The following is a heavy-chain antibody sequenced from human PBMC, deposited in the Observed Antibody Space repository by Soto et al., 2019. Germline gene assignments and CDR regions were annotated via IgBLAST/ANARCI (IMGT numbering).Heavy chain of an antibody. CDR2: IIPIFGTA. CDR1: GGTFSSYA. J-gene: IGHJ6*02. CDR3: AGPPELTRIYYYYGMDV. V-gene: IGHV1-69*12. Sequence: QVQLVQSGAEVKKPGSSVKVSCKASGGTFSSYAISWVRQAPGQGLEWMGGIIPIFGTANYAQKFQGRVTMTADESTSTAYMALSSLRSEDTAVYYCAGPPELTRIYYYYGMDVWGQGTTVTVSS. D-gene: IGHD1-7*01.